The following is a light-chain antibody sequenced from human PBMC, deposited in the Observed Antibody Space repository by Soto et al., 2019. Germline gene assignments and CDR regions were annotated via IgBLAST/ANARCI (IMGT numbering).Light chain of an antibody. V-gene: IGKV1-39*01. CDR2: AAS. CDR1: QSISSY. CDR3: QQSYSTPRT. Sequence: DIQMTQSPSSMSASVGDRVTITCRASQSISSYLNWYQQKPGKAPKLLIYAASSLQSGVPSRFSGSGSGTDFTLTSSSRQPEDFATYYCQQSYSTPRTFGQGTKVEIK. J-gene: IGKJ1*01.